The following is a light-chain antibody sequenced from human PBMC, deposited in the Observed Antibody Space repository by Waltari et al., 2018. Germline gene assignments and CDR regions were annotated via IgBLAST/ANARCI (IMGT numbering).Light chain of an antibody. J-gene: IGKJ4*01. CDR1: QSVSSD. CDR2: GAS. CDR3: QQYNNWPLT. Sequence: ETVMTQSPPTLSVSPGERATLPCRASQSVSSDLAWYQQKPGQAPRLLIYGASTRATGIPGRFSGSGSGTEFTLTISSLQSEDFAVYYCQQYNNWPLTFGGGTKL. V-gene: IGKV3-15*01.